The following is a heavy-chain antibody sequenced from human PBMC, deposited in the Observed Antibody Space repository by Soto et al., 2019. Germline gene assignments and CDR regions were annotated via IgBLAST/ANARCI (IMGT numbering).Heavy chain of an antibody. CDR3: ARDLYGSDWYNYFDP. D-gene: IGHD6-19*01. Sequence: QVQLVESGGGVVQPGRSLRLSCAASGFTLTTYGMHWVRQAPGKGLEWVATISYDGISKHYTDSVESRFTISRDNSNNAMYLQMNSLRAEDTAVYYCARDLYGSDWYNYFDPWGHGTLVTVSS. V-gene: IGHV3-30*03. CDR2: ISYDGISK. CDR1: GFTLTTYG. J-gene: IGHJ5*02.